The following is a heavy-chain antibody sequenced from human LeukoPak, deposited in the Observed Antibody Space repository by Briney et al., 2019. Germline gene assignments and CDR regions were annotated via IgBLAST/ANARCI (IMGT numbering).Heavy chain of an antibody. J-gene: IGHJ4*02. CDR3: ARTYSSSSVFDY. Sequence: GASVKVSCKASGHTFTGYYMHRVRQAPGQGLEWMGWISLDSGGTNSAQKFQGRVTMTRDTPISTAYMDLSSLRSDDTAVYYCARTYSSSSVFDYWGQGTLVTVSS. CDR1: GHTFTGYY. CDR2: ISLDSGGT. D-gene: IGHD6-6*01. V-gene: IGHV1-2*02.